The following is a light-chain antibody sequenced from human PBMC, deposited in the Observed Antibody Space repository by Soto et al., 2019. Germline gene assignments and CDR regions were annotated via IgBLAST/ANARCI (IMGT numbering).Light chain of an antibody. V-gene: IGKV1-39*01. CDR2: AAS. CDR3: QQRYSTSWT. CDR1: QSISSY. J-gene: IGKJ1*01. Sequence: DIQMTQSQSSPSASVGDRVTITCRASQSISSYLNWYQQKTGKDPKLLIYAASSLQSGVPSRFSGSVSGTDFNLTLSSLHTEDCATYEGQQRYSTSWTFCQLTKVDIK.